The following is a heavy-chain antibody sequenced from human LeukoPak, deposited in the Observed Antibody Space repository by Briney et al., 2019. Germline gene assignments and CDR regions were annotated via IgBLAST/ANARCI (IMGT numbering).Heavy chain of an antibody. CDR3: AKDGAPYDSPTEGWFDP. D-gene: IGHD3-22*01. J-gene: IGHJ5*02. V-gene: IGHV3-30*18. Sequence: GGSLRLSCAASGFIFSRYGMYWVRQAPGKGLEWMAVISYDGSNKYYADSVRGRFIISRDDSKNTLYLQMNSLRIDDAAVYYCAKDGAPYDSPTEGWFDPWGQGTLVTVSS. CDR2: ISYDGSNK. CDR1: GFIFSRYG.